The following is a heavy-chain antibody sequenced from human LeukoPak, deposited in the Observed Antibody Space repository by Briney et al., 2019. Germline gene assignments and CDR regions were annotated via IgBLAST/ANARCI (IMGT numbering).Heavy chain of an antibody. D-gene: IGHD1-1*01. CDR3: AKDEIPGNGVYDAFDI. V-gene: IGHV3-23*01. CDR1: GFTFSIYA. Sequence: PGGSLRLSCAPSGFTFSIYAMSSGCQAPGKGLEWVSTIGGSGGDTYYADSVKGRFTISRDNSKNTLHLHMNSLRAEDTAVYYCAKDEIPGNGVYDAFDIWGQGTKVTVSS. J-gene: IGHJ3*02. CDR2: IGGSGGDT.